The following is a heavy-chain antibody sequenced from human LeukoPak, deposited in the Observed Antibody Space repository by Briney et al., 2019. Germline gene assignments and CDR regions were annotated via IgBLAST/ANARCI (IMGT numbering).Heavy chain of an antibody. J-gene: IGHJ3*02. CDR2: IKQDGSEK. Sequence: GGSLRLSCAASGFTFSSYWMSWVRQAPGKGLEWVANIKQDGSEKYYVDSVKGRFTISRDNAKNSLYLQMNSLRAEDTAVYYWGRGGYYVYVGVVFDIGGKGKMFTV. CDR3: GRGGYYVYVGVVFDI. D-gene: IGHD3-16*01. CDR1: GFTFSSYW. V-gene: IGHV3-7*04.